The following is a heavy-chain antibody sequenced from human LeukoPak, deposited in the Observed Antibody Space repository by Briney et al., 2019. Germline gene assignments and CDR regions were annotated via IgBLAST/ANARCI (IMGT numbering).Heavy chain of an antibody. D-gene: IGHD1-1*01. CDR1: GFTVSSNY. CDR2: IYSGGTT. V-gene: IGHV3-53*01. CDR3: AREWKFDI. Sequence: GGSLRLSCTVSGFTVSSNYMSWVRQAPGKGLEWVSVIYSGGTTYYADSVKGRFTISRDNSKNTLYLQMNSLRAEDTAIYYCAREWKFDIWGQGTMVTVSS. J-gene: IGHJ3*02.